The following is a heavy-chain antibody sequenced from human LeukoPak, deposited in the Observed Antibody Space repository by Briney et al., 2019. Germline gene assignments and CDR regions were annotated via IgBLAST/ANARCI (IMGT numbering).Heavy chain of an antibody. Sequence: SETLSLTCTVSGGSISSYYWSWIRQPPGKGLEWIGYIYYSGSTNYNPSLKSRVTISVDTSKNQFSLKLSSVTAADTAVYYCAGRYYDSSGYYGSYYFDYWGQGTLVTVSS. D-gene: IGHD3-22*01. V-gene: IGHV4-59*08. CDR3: AGRYYDSSGYYGSYYFDY. J-gene: IGHJ4*02. CDR2: IYYSGST. CDR1: GGSISSYY.